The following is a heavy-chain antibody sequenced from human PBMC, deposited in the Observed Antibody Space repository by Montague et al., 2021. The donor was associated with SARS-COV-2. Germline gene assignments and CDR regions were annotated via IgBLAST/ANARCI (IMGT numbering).Heavy chain of an antibody. CDR1: GASISGSY. CDR2: IYSSGST. Sequence: SETLSLTCTVSGASISGSYWGWVRQPPGKGPEWIGNIYSSGSTHYNPSLKSRVTISVDTSKSQFSLRLTSVTAADTAVYYCVREGRSSAYAVDYWGQGTLVTVSS. D-gene: IGHD3-22*01. J-gene: IGHJ4*02. V-gene: IGHV4-59*01. CDR3: VREGRSSAYAVDY.